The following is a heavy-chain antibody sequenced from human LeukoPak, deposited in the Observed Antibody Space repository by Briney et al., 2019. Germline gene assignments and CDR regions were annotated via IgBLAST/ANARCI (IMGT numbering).Heavy chain of an antibody. D-gene: IGHD3-10*01. CDR1: GFTFSSYE. CDR2: INSDGSST. V-gene: IGHV3-74*01. CDR3: ARDSNYYGSGSYLYD. J-gene: IGHJ4*02. Sequence: GGSLRLSCAASGFTFSSYEMNWVRQAPGKGLVWVSRINSDGSSTNYADSVKGRFTISRDNAKNTLYLQMNSLRAEDTAIYYCARDSNYYGSGSYLYDWGQGTLVTVSS.